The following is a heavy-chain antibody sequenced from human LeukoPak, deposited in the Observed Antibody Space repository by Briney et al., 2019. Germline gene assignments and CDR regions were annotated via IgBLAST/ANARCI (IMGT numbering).Heavy chain of an antibody. Sequence: GGSLRLSCAASGFAFSSNWMHWVRQTPGKGLVWVSRINSGGSGTSYADSVEGRFTISRDNAKNTLYLQMNSLKGWDTAVYYCATSLGPPTEYWGQGTLVTVSS. CDR3: ATSLGPPTEY. J-gene: IGHJ4*02. D-gene: IGHD7-27*01. V-gene: IGHV3-74*01. CDR1: GFAFSSNW. CDR2: INSGGSGT.